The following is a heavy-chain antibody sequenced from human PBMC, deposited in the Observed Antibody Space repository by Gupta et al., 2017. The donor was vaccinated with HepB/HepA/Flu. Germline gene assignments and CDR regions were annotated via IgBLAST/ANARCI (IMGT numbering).Heavy chain of an antibody. V-gene: IGHV1-3*01. D-gene: IGHD6-13*01. CDR3: AIWAGGIAARAVFDF. CDR2: INAGNGDT. J-gene: IGHJ4*02. CDR1: GYTFTGKG. Sequence: QVQVVPSGAEVKKPGASVKVSCKASGYTFTGKGIHWVRQAPGQRLEWMGWINAGNGDTEYSQMFQGRVAITRDTSASTSNMELSSLRSEDTAVYYCAIWAGGIAARAVFDFWGQGTLVTVSS.